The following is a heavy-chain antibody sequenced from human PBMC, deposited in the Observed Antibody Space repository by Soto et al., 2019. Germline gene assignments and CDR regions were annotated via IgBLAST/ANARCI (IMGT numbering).Heavy chain of an antibody. J-gene: IGHJ4*02. Sequence: PGGSLRLSCAASGFTFSSYGMHWVRQAPGKGLEWVAVISYDGSNKYYADSVKGRFTISRDNSKNTLYLQMNSLRAEDTAVYYCAKPRDYYYDSGGYYFDYWGQGTLVTVSS. CDR3: AKPRDYYYDSGGYYFDY. D-gene: IGHD3-22*01. V-gene: IGHV3-30*18. CDR2: ISYDGSNK. CDR1: GFTFSSYG.